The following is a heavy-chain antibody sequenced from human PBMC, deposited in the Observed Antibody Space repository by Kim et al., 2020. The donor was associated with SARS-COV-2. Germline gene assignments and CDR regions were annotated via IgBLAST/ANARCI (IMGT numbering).Heavy chain of an antibody. V-gene: IGHV4-31*03. J-gene: IGHJ4*02. CDR2: IYYSGST. D-gene: IGHD4-17*01. CDR1: GGSISSGGYY. Sequence: SETLSLTCTVSGGSISSGGYYWSWIRQHPGKGLEWIGYIYYSGSTYYNPSLKSRVTISVDTSKNQFSLKLSSVTAADTAVYYCARGVMDYGDYCINLWGQGNLVTVSS. CDR3: ARGVMDYGDYCINL.